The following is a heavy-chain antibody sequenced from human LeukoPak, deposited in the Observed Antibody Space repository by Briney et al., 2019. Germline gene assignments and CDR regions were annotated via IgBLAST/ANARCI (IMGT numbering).Heavy chain of an antibody. D-gene: IGHD1-26*01. J-gene: IGHJ4*02. V-gene: IGHV1-3*01. CDR3: ARDFSSGNY. Sequence: KFQGRVTITRDTSASTAYMELSSLRSEDTAVYYCARDFSSGNYWGQGTLVTVSS.